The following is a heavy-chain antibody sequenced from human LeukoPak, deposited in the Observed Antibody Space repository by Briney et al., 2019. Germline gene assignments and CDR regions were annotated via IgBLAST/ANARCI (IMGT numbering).Heavy chain of an antibody. Sequence: GGSLRLSCAAPGFTFSSYAMSWVRQAPGKGLEWVSAISGSGGSTYYADSVKGRFTISRDNSKNTLYLQMNSLRAEDTAVYYCAEHSSSIATRPVDYWGQGTLVTVSS. CDR3: AEHSSSIATRPVDY. J-gene: IGHJ4*02. D-gene: IGHD6-6*01. CDR2: ISGSGGST. V-gene: IGHV3-23*01. CDR1: GFTFSSYA.